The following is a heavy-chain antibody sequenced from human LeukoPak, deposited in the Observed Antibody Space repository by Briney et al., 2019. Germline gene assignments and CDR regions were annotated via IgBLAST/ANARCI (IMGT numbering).Heavy chain of an antibody. CDR3: TSSLIY. V-gene: IGHV3-15*01. J-gene: IGHJ4*02. CDR1: GFTVSTNS. Sequence: GGSLRLSCTVSGFTVSTNSMSWVRQAPGKGLEWVGRIKSKTDGGTTDYAAPVKGRFTISRDDSKNTLYLQMNSLKTEDTAVYYCTSSLIYWGQGTLVTVSS. CDR2: IKSKTDGGTT. D-gene: IGHD3-16*01.